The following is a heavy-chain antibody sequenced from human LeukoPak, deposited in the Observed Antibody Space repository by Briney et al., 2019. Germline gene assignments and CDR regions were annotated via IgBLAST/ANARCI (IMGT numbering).Heavy chain of an antibody. CDR1: GFTFSSYW. D-gene: IGHD6-13*01. Sequence: GGSLRLSCAASGFTFSSYWMSWVRQAPGKGLEWVAHIKQDGSEKYYVDSVKGRFTISRDNAKNSLYLQMNSLTAEDTAVYYCARRGGSSWYRPNWFDPWGQGTLVTVSS. CDR3: ARRGGSSWYRPNWFDP. V-gene: IGHV3-7*01. J-gene: IGHJ5*02. CDR2: IKQDGSEK.